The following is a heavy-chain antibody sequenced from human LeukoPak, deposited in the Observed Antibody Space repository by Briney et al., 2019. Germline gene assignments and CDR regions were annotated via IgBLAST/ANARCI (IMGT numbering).Heavy chain of an antibody. V-gene: IGHV4-59*08. J-gene: IGHJ4*02. Sequence: SETLSLTCNVSGGSISSYYWSWIRQSPWKGLEWIGYIYYSGSTNYSPSLKSRVTISLDTSKRQFSLKLSSVTAADTAIYYCARRLGYRSGYYFDYWGQGTLVTVSS. D-gene: IGHD5-18*01. CDR2: IYYSGST. CDR3: ARRLGYRSGYYFDY. CDR1: GGSISSYY.